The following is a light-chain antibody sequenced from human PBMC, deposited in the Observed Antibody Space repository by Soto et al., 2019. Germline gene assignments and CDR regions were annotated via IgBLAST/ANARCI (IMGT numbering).Light chain of an antibody. CDR3: CSYAGSSTFVV. V-gene: IGLV2-23*01. Sequence: QSALTQPASVSGSPGQSITISCTGTSSDVGSYNLVSWYQQHPGKAPKLMIYESSKRPSGVSNRFSGSKSGNTASLTISGLQAEDEGDYYCCSYAGSSTFVVFGGGTKLTVL. CDR2: ESS. J-gene: IGLJ2*01. CDR1: SSDVGSYNL.